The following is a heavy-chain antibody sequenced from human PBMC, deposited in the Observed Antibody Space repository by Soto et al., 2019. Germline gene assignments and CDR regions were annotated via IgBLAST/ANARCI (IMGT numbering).Heavy chain of an antibody. CDR2: INHSGST. CDR3: ARAHRAEMTLSVAVRYFDH. CDR1: GGSFSDYY. V-gene: IGHV4-34*01. J-gene: IGHJ4*02. D-gene: IGHD3-22*01. Sequence: SETLSLTCAVYGGSFSDYYWSWIRQPPGKGLEWIGEINHSGSTNYNPSLKSRVTISVDTSKNQFSLKLGSVTAADTAVYYCARAHRAEMTLSVAVRYFDHWGQLPLVTAS.